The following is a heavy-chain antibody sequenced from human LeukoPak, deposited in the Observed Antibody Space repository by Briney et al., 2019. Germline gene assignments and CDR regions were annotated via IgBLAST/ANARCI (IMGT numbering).Heavy chain of an antibody. CDR1: GYSISSGYH. J-gene: IGHJ4*02. CDR3: ARGRGTAFLDY. Sequence: SETLSLTCAVSGYSISSGYHWSWIRQPPGKGLEWIGEINHSGSTNYNPSLKSRVTISVDTSKNQFSLKLSSVTAADTAVYYCARGRGTAFLDYWGQGTLVTVSS. CDR2: INHSGST. D-gene: IGHD1-26*01. V-gene: IGHV4-34*01.